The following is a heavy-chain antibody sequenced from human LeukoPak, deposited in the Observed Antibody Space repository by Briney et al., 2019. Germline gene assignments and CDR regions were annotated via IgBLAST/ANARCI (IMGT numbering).Heavy chain of an antibody. D-gene: IGHD3-22*01. V-gene: IGHV5-51*01. CDR2: IYPGDSDT. CDR3: ASNGGSSGYYSAFDI. CDR1: GYSFTSYW. Sequence: GESLKISCKGSGYSFTSYWIGWVRQMPGKGLEWMGIIYPGDSDTRYSPSFQGQVTISADKSIGTAYLQWSSLKASDTAMYYCASNGGSSGYYSAFDIWGQGTMVTVSS. J-gene: IGHJ3*02.